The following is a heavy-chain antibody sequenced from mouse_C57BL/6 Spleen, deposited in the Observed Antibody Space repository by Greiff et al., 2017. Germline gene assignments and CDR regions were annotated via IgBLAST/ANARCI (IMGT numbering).Heavy chain of an antibody. V-gene: IGHV3-6*01. CDR2: ISYDGSN. CDR3: ARDYYGNFDWYFDV. Sequence: EVQRVESGPGLVKPSQSLSLTCSVTGYSITSGYYWNWIRQFPGNKLEWMGYISYDGSNNYNPSLNNRISITRDTSKNQFFLKLNSVTTEDTATYYCARDYYGNFDWYFDVWGTGTTGTVSS. D-gene: IGHD2-1*01. CDR1: GYSITSGYY. J-gene: IGHJ1*03.